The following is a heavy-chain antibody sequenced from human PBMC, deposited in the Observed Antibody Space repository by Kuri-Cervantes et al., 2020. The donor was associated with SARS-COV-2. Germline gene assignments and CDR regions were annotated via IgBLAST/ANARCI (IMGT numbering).Heavy chain of an antibody. D-gene: IGHD2-2*01. J-gene: IGHJ6*02. CDR3: ARAPIYCSSTSCYGAYGMDV. Sequence: ETLSFTCAASGFTFSSYWMSWVRQAPGKGLEWVANIKQDGSEKYYVDSVKGRFTISRDNAKNSLYLQMNSLRAEDTAVYYCARAPIYCSSTSCYGAYGMDVWGQGTTVTVSS. CDR2: IKQDGSEK. CDR1: GFTFSSYW. V-gene: IGHV3-7*05.